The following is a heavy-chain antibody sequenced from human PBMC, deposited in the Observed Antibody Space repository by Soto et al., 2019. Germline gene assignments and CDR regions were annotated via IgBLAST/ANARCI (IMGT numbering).Heavy chain of an antibody. CDR2: ISYDGSNK. CDR1: GFTFSSYA. J-gene: IGHJ6*02. CDR3: ARDLPPYYDILTGYYRYYYYYGMDV. Sequence: GGSLRLSCAASGFTFSSYAMHWVRQAPGKGLEWVAVISYDGSNKYYADSVKGRFTISRDNSKNTRNRQMNSLRAEDTAVYYCARDLPPYYDILTGYYRYYYYYGMDVWGQGTTVTVSS. D-gene: IGHD3-9*01. V-gene: IGHV3-30-3*01.